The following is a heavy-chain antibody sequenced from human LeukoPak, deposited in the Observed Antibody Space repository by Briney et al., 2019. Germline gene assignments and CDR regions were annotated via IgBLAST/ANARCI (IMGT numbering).Heavy chain of an antibody. J-gene: IGHJ4*02. V-gene: IGHV1-46*01. D-gene: IGHD2-2*01. CDR1: GYTFTSYY. Sequence: ASVKVSCKASGYTFTSYYMHWVRQAPGQGLEWMGIINPSGGSTSYAQKFQGRVTMTRDTSTSTVYMELSSLRSEDTAVYYCARGGGGYCSSTSCPLHDLGWWGQGTLVTVSS. CDR2: INPSGGST. CDR3: ARGGGGYCSSTSCPLHDLGW.